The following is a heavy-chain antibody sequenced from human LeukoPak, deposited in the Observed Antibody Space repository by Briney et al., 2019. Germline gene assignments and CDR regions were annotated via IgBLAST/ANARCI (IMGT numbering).Heavy chain of an antibody. D-gene: IGHD2-15*01. CDR3: ARDGLVVAATEGLVGYYYYYMDV. Sequence: PGGSLRLSCAASGFTFSSYEMNWVRQAPGKGLEWVSYISSSGSTKYYADSVKGRFTISRDNAKNSLYLQMNSLRAEDTAVYYCARDGLVVAATEGLVGYYYYYMDVWGKGTTVTVSS. J-gene: IGHJ6*03. CDR2: ISSSGSTK. V-gene: IGHV3-48*03. CDR1: GFTFSSYE.